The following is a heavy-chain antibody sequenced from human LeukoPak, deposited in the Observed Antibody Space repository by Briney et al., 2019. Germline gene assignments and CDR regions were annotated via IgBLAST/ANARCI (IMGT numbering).Heavy chain of an antibody. CDR3: ARALVEQWPFDY. J-gene: IGHJ4*02. D-gene: IGHD6-19*01. V-gene: IGHV4-34*01. CDR1: GGSPSDHY. CDR2: INHSGST. Sequence: PETLSLTCAVYGGSPSDHYWNWIRHPLGRGLEWIGEINHSGSTNYNPSLKSRVTIPVDTSKNQFSLKRSSVTAADTAVYYCARALVEQWPFDYWGQGTLVTVSS.